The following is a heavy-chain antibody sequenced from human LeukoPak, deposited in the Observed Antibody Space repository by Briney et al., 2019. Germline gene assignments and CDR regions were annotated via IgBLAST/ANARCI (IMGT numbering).Heavy chain of an antibody. CDR1: GYTFTGYY. CDR3: ARGFGVVTNYYYYMDV. CDR2: INPNSGGT. J-gene: IGHJ6*03. D-gene: IGHD3-3*01. Sequence: ASVKVSCKASGYTFTGYYMHWVRQAPGQGLEWMGWINPNSGGTNYAQKFQGRVTMTRDTSISTAYMELSRLRSDGTAVYYCARGFGVVTNYYYYMDVWGKGTTVTVSS. V-gene: IGHV1-2*02.